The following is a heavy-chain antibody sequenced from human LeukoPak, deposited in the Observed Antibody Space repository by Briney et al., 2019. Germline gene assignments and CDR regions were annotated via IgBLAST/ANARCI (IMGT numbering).Heavy chain of an antibody. V-gene: IGHV1-69*04. CDR3: ARDRRVGTSCYSS. Sequence: ASVKVSCKASGGTFSSYTISWVRQAPGQGLEWMGRIIPILGIANYAQKLQGRVTITADKSTSTAYMELSSLRSEDTAVYYCARDRRVGTSCYSSWGQGTLVTVSS. CDR2: IIPILGIA. CDR1: GGTFSSYT. J-gene: IGHJ4*02. D-gene: IGHD2-2*02.